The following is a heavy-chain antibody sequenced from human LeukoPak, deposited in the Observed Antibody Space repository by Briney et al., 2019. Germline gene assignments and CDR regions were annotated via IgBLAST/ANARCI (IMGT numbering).Heavy chain of an antibody. Sequence: GGSLRLSCAASGFTFSSYAMSWVRQAPGKGLEWVAAISGSGGNTYYAGSVRGGFTISRDNSKNTRYRQMNRLRAGDREVYYCAKSSHFYDSSGYAFGAFDIWGQGTMVTVSS. J-gene: IGHJ3*02. CDR2: ISGSGGNT. CDR3: AKSSHFYDSSGYAFGAFDI. D-gene: IGHD3-22*01. V-gene: IGHV3-23*01. CDR1: GFTFSSYA.